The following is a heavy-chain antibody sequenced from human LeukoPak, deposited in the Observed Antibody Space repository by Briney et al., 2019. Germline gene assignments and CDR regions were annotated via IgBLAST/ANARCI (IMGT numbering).Heavy chain of an antibody. D-gene: IGHD3/OR15-3a*01. CDR2: INHSGST. V-gene: IGHV4-34*01. Sequence: PSETLSLTCAVYGGSFSGYYWSWIRQPPGKGLEWIGEINHSGSTNYNPSLKSRVTISVDTSKNQFSLKLSSVTAADTAVYYCAREKAEDLNWGQGTLVTVSS. CDR3: AREKAEDLN. CDR1: GGSFSGYY. J-gene: IGHJ4*02.